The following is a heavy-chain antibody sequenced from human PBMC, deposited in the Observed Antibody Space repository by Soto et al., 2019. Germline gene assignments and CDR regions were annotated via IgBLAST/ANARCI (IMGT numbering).Heavy chain of an antibody. Sequence: QVQLVQSGAEVKKPGASVKVSCKASGYTFTSYGISWVRQAPGQGLEWMGWISAYNGNTNYAQKLQGRVTMTTDTSTRTAYMELRSLRSDDTAVYYCARDGFRITIFGVVITGWFDPWGQGTLVTVSS. CDR2: ISAYNGNT. J-gene: IGHJ5*02. CDR1: GYTFTSYG. D-gene: IGHD3-3*01. CDR3: ARDGFRITIFGVVITGWFDP. V-gene: IGHV1-18*01.